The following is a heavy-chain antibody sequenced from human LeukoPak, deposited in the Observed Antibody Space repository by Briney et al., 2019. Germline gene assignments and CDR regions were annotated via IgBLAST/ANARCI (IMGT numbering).Heavy chain of an antibody. CDR2: IQTSGKT. V-gene: IGHV4-4*07. CDR1: GGSITYYY. D-gene: IGHD2/OR15-2a*01. Sequence: SETLPLTCSVSGGSITYYYWSWIRQPAGKGLEWIGRIQTSGKTNYNPSLKSRVSVSIDASKNQLSLKLTSVTAADTAIYYCARQAVIIPTGMEGPWFDPWGQGTLVAVSS. J-gene: IGHJ5*02. CDR3: ARQAVIIPTGMEGPWFDP.